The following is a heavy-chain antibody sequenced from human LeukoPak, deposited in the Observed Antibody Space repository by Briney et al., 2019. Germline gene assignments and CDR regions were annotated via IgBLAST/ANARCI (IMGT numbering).Heavy chain of an antibody. D-gene: IGHD3-10*01. Sequence: SATLSLTCTGSGGSISSYYWSWIRQPPGKGLEWIGYIYYSGSTNYNPSLKSRVTISVDTSKNQFSLKLSSVTAADTAIYYCARGGYYGSGNDFRFDPWGQGTLVTVSS. V-gene: IGHV4-59*01. CDR1: GGSISSYY. J-gene: IGHJ5*02. CDR2: IYYSGST. CDR3: ARGGYYGSGNDFRFDP.